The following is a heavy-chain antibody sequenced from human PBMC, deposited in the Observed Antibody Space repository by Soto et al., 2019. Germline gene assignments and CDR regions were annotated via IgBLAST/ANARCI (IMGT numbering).Heavy chain of an antibody. CDR3: AKTYSSSWNPYYYYGMDV. CDR1: GFTFSSYG. Sequence: GGSLRLSCAASGFTFSSYGMHWVRQAPGKGLEWVAVISYDGSNKYYADSVKGRFTISRDNSKNTLYLQMNSLRAEDTAVYYCAKTYSSSWNPYYYYGMDVWGQGTTVTVSS. V-gene: IGHV3-30*18. J-gene: IGHJ6*02. D-gene: IGHD6-13*01. CDR2: ISYDGSNK.